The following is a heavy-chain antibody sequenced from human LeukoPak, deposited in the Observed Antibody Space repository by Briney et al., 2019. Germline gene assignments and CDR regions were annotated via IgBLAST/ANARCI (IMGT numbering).Heavy chain of an antibody. Sequence: GGSLRLSCAASGFTFSSYAMSWVRQAPGKGLEWVSAISGSGGSTYYADSVKGRFTISRDNSKNTLYLQMNSLRAEDTAVYYCVSSSSGWGKFDYWGQGTLATVSS. CDR2: ISGSGGST. V-gene: IGHV3-23*01. D-gene: IGHD6-19*01. CDR3: VSSSSGWGKFDY. CDR1: GFTFSSYA. J-gene: IGHJ4*02.